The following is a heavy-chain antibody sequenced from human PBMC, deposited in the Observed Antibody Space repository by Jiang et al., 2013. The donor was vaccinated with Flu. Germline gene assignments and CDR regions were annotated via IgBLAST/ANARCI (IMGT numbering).Heavy chain of an antibody. CDR3: ARERYCSSTSCYLAQAGRHDAFDI. D-gene: IGHD2-2*01. J-gene: IGHJ3*02. CDR1: GGSISSGGYY. CDR2: IYYSGST. V-gene: IGHV4-31*03. Sequence: PSQTLSLTCTVSGGSISSGGYYWSWIRQHPGKGLEWIGYIYYSGSTYYNPSLKSRVTISVDTSKNQFSLKLSSVTAADTAVYYCARERYCSSTSCYLAQAGRHDAFDIWGQGTMVHRLF.